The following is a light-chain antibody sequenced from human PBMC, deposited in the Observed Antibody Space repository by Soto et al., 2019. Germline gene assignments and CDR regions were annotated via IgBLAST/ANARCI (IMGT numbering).Light chain of an antibody. Sequence: QSVLTQPPSVSGAPGQRVTISCAGSGSNIGSNYGVHWYQQFPGTAPKLVIYGNNNRPSGVPDRFSGSRSGTSGSLAITGLQAEDEADYYCQSYDRSLSGVVFGGGTKLTVL. CDR1: GSNIGSNYG. V-gene: IGLV1-40*01. CDR2: GNN. J-gene: IGLJ2*01. CDR3: QSYDRSLSGVV.